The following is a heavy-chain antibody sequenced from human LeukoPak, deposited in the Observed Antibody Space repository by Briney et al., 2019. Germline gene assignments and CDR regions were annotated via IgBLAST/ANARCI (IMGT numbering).Heavy chain of an antibody. CDR2: ISTSRSTI. D-gene: IGHD3-10*01. CDR3: VRESGEITRLDY. J-gene: IGHJ4*02. Sequence: GGSLRLSCAASGFTFSSYSMNWVRQTPGKGLEWVSYISTSRSTIYYADSVKGRFIISRDNAKNSLYLQMNSLRADDTAVYYCVRESGEITRLDYWGQGTLVTVSS. CDR1: GFTFSSYS. V-gene: IGHV3-48*04.